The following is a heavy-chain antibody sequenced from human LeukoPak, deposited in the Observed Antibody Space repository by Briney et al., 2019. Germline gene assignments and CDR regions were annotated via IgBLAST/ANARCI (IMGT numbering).Heavy chain of an antibody. D-gene: IGHD3-22*01. V-gene: IGHV1-2*02. CDR2: INPHSGDT. Sequence: ASVRVSCKASGFTFTAFYMHWVRQAPGQGLEWMGWINPHSGDTDYAQRFQGRVTMTRDTSISTAYMELSRLRSDDTAVYYCAGRIYESSAYEFDHWGQGTLVTVSS. J-gene: IGHJ4*02. CDR1: GFTFTAFY. CDR3: AGRIYESSAYEFDH.